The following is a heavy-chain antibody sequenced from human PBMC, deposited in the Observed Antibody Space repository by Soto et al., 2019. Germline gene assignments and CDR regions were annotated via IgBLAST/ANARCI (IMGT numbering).Heavy chain of an antibody. CDR2: IYWDDDK. D-gene: IGHD1-1*01. J-gene: IGHJ4*02. V-gene: IGHV2-5*02. CDR1: GFSLSTSGVG. Sequence: QITLKESGPTRVKPTQTLTLTCTFSGFSLSTSGVGVGWIRQPPGKALEHLALIYWDDDKRYSPSLKSRLTITKYTSKNQVVLTMTNMDPVDTATYYCAHRAGLQGNWDGGYFDYWGQGALVTVSS. CDR3: AHRAGLQGNWDGGYFDY.